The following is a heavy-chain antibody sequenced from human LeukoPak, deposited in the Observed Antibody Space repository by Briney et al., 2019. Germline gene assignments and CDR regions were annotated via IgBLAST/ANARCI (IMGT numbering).Heavy chain of an antibody. CDR1: GATFSSSA. Sequence: ASVKVSCKASGATFSSSAISWVRQAPGQGLEWVGGAIPILSSTKYAQKFQDRVSITTDESTSTAYMELSSLRSVDTAVYYCARDDASATMGFDSWGQGTLVTVSS. D-gene: IGHD1-26*01. J-gene: IGHJ5*01. CDR3: ARDDASATMGFDS. V-gene: IGHV1-69*05. CDR2: AIPILSST.